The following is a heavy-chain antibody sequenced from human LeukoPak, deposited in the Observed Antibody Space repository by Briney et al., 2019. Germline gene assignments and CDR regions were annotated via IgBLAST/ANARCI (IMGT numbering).Heavy chain of an antibody. J-gene: IGHJ6*02. CDR3: ARVDGNSRYGMDV. CDR2: NTPILGIA. Sequence: SVKVSCKASGGTFSSYATSWVRHAPGQGLECMGGNTPILGIANYAQKFQGRVTITADKSTSTAYMELSRVPSEDTAVYYCARVDGNSRYGMDVWGQGPRVTVTS. V-gene: IGHV1-69*04. D-gene: IGHD4-23*01. CDR1: GGTFSSYA.